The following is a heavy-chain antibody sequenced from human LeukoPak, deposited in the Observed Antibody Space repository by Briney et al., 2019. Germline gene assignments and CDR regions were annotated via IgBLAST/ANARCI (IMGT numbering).Heavy chain of an antibody. CDR3: AKRFTAFDY. D-gene: IGHD5-18*01. V-gene: IGHV3-30*18. CDR1: GFTFSSYG. Sequence: GRSLRLSCAASGFTFSSYGMHWVRQAPGKGLEWVAVISYDGSNKYYADSVKGRFTISRDNSKNTLYLQMNSLRAEDTAVYYCAKRFTAFDYWGQGTLVTVSS. J-gene: IGHJ4*02. CDR2: ISYDGSNK.